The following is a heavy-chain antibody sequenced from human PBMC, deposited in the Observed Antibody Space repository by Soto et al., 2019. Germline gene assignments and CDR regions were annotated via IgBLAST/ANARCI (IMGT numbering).Heavy chain of an antibody. V-gene: IGHV4-31*03. J-gene: IGHJ5*02. Sequence: QVQLQESGPGLVKPLQTLSLTCSVSGGSVSSGGYYCGWIRKHPGKGLERIGYIYYSGGTYYNPSLMSRVTITVDTSKNQFSLKLSFMTAADTSVYYCACGTTGTYRPKNWFDPWGQGTLVTVSS. CDR3: ACGTTGTYRPKNWFDP. D-gene: IGHD1-1*01. CDR2: IYYSGGT. CDR1: GGSVSSGGYY.